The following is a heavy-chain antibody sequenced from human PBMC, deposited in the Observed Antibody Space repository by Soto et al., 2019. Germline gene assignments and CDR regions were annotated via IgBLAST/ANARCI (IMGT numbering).Heavy chain of an antibody. J-gene: IGHJ4*02. D-gene: IGHD5-18*01. V-gene: IGHV3-53*01. Sequence: PGGPPRLSSAASGFTGSNTYMSWVLQAPGKGLEWVSAVYSDGRIYYAGSVEGRFTLSRDSSRHTLFLQMSSLRADDTAIYYCAIGPSAGYINGSNWGYFDYWGKGTLVTVSS. CDR1: GFTGSNTY. CDR2: VYSDGRI. CDR3: AIGPSAGYINGSNWGYFDY.